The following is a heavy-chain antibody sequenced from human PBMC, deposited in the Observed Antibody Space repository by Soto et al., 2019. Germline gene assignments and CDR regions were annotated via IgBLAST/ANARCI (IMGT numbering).Heavy chain of an antibody. J-gene: IGHJ5*02. V-gene: IGHV5-51*01. CDR1: GYSFTSYW. D-gene: IGHD2-2*01. Sequence: GESLKISCKSSGYSFTSYWIAWVRQMPGKGLEWMGIIYPGDSDTRYSPSFQGQVTISVDKSISTAYLQWSSLKASDTAIYYCAKRGKESTRSFWFDPWGQGTLVTVSS. CDR3: AKRGKESTRSFWFDP. CDR2: IYPGDSDT.